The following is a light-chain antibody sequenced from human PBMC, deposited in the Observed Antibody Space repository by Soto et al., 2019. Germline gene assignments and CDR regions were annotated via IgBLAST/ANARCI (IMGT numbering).Light chain of an antibody. V-gene: IGLV2-8*01. J-gene: IGLJ2*01. CDR2: EVS. Sequence: QSALTQPPSASGSPGQSVTISCTGTSSDVGGYNYVSWNQQHPGKAPKLMIYEVSKRPSGVPDRFSGSRSGNTASLTVSGLQAEDEADYYCSSYAGSNNFGVVFGGGTKLTVL. CDR1: SSDVGGYNY. CDR3: SSYAGSNNFGVV.